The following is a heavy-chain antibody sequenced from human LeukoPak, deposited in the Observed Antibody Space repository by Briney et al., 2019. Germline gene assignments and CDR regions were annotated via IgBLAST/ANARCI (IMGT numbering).Heavy chain of an antibody. D-gene: IGHD3-22*01. V-gene: IGHV3-23*01. Sequence: PGGSLRLSCAASGFTFSSYAMSWVRQAPGKGLEWVSAISGSGGSTYYADSVKGRFTISRDNSKNTLYLQMNSLRAEDTAVYYCAKDQEFGYYDSRDAFDIWGKGKRVTVSS. J-gene: IGHJ3*02. CDR1: GFTFSSYA. CDR2: ISGSGGST. CDR3: AKDQEFGYYDSRDAFDI.